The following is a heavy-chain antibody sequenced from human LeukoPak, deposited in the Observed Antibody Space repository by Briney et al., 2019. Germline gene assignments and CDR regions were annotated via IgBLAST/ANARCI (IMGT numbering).Heavy chain of an antibody. CDR2: INHSGST. J-gene: IGHJ4*02. D-gene: IGHD5-18*01. V-gene: IGHV4-34*01. Sequence: PSETLSLTCAVYGGSFSGYYWSWIRQPPGKGLEWIGEINHSGSTNYNPSLKSRVTISVDTSKNQFSLKLSSVTAADTAVYYCARVDTAMVTFDYWGQGTLVTVSS. CDR1: GGSFSGYY. CDR3: ARVDTAMVTFDY.